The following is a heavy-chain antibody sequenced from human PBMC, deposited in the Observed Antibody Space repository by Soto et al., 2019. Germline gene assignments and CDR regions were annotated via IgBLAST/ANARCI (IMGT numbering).Heavy chain of an antibody. D-gene: IGHD2-15*01. J-gene: IGHJ4*02. Sequence: PGGSLRLSCAASGFSFDDYAMHWVRRVPGKGLEWVSSISWNSNIIGYADSVKCHFTISRDNAQNSLYLQMNSLRPEDTALYYCAKGGPDGFCSGGRCYFDYWGQGTLVTVSS. CDR1: GFSFDDYA. CDR3: AKGGPDGFCSGGRCYFDY. V-gene: IGHV3-9*01. CDR2: ISWNSNII.